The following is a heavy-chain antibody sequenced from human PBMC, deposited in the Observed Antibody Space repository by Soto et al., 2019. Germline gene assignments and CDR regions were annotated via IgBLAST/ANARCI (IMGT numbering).Heavy chain of an antibody. V-gene: IGHV1-69*01. CDR1: GGTFSSYA. D-gene: IGHD3-9*01. Sequence: QVQLVQSGAEVKKPGSSVKVSCKASGGTFSSYAISWVRQAPGQGLEWMGGIIPIFGTANYAQKFQGRVTITADESTSTAYMELSSLRSEDTAVYYCAGAPADILTGYFIYYYYGMDVWGQGTTVTVSS. CDR3: AGAPADILTGYFIYYYYGMDV. J-gene: IGHJ6*02. CDR2: IIPIFGTA.